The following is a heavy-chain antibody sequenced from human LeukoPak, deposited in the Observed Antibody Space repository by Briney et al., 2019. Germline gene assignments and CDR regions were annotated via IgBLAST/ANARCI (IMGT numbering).Heavy chain of an antibody. D-gene: IGHD6-13*01. CDR3: ARDSTYGSSPLDI. CDR1: GFTFDDYA. V-gene: IGHV3-9*01. Sequence: SLRLSCAASGFTFDDYAMHWVRQAPGKGLEWVSGISWNSGSIGYADSVKGRFTISRDNAKNSLYLQMNSLRAEDTAVYYCARDSTYGSSPLDIWGQGTMVTVSS. J-gene: IGHJ3*02. CDR2: ISWNSGSI.